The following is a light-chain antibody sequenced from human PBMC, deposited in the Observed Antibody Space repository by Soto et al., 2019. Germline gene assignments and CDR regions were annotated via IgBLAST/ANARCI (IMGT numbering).Light chain of an antibody. CDR1: QSISSY. J-gene: IGKJ5*01. V-gene: IGKV1-39*01. CDR3: QQSYSTPLIT. Sequence: LQMSESLSTLSPAIRYIAPITCRTSQSISSYLNWYQQKPGKAPKLLIYAASSLQSGVPSRFSGSGSGTDFTLTISSLQPEDFATYYCQQSYSTPLITFGQGTRLETK. CDR2: AAS.